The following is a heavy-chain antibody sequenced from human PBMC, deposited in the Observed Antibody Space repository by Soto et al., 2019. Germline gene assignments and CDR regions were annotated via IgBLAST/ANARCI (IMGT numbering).Heavy chain of an antibody. D-gene: IGHD6-6*01. V-gene: IGHV3-74*01. J-gene: IGHJ5*02. CDR3: ARAKNKYSSSSAVGKNWFDP. CDR1: GFTFSSYW. CDR2: INSDGSST. Sequence: GGSLRLSCAASGFTFSSYWMHWVRQAPGKGLVWVSRINSDGSSTSYADSVKGRFTISRDNAKNTLYLQMNSLRAEDTAVYYCARAKNKYSSSSAVGKNWFDPWGQGTLVTVSS.